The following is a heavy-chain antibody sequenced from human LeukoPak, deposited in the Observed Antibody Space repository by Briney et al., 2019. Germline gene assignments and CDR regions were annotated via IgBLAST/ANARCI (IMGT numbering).Heavy chain of an antibody. Sequence: GRSLRLSCGASGSSFSSYGMHWVRQAPGKGLEWVSLTSFDGSHKDYTNSVKGRFTISRDNSRNTLYLQMNSLRGEDTAVYYCAKEGQQVGYYYGLDVWGQGTTVTVSS. CDR3: AKEGQQVGYYYGLDV. J-gene: IGHJ6*02. CDR2: TSFDGSHK. CDR1: GSSFSSYG. D-gene: IGHD1-26*01. V-gene: IGHV3-30*18.